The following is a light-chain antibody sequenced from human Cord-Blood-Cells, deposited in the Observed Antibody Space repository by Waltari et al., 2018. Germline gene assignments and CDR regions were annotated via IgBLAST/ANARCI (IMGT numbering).Light chain of an antibody. Sequence: DIQMTQSPSSLSASVGDRVTITCRASQSISSYLNWYQQKPGKAPKLLIYAASSLQSGVPSTFSGSGSATYFTLTISSLQPEDFATYYCQQSYSTPYSFGQGTKLEIK. CDR3: QQSYSTPYS. CDR2: AAS. J-gene: IGKJ2*03. V-gene: IGKV1-39*01. CDR1: QSISSY.